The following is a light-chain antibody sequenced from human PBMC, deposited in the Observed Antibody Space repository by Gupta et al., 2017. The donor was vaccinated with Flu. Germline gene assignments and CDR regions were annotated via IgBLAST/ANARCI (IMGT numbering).Light chain of an antibody. Sequence: EIVLTQSPAILSVSPGERATLSCRASQSVSGNLAWYQLKPGQAPRLLIYGASTRPTGNPARFSGSGSGTEFTLTISSRQSEDFAVYYCQQYNDWPPWTFGQGTKVEIK. CDR1: QSVSGN. CDR3: QQYNDWPPWT. J-gene: IGKJ1*01. V-gene: IGKV3-15*01. CDR2: GAS.